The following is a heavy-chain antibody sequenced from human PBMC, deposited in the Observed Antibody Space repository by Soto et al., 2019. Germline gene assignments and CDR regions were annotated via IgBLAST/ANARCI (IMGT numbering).Heavy chain of an antibody. CDR2: TSYDGSNT. J-gene: IGHJ6*02. V-gene: IGHV3-30*18. D-gene: IGHD3-3*01. Sequence: QGQLVESGGGVVQPGTSLRLSCAASGFIFSRHGMHWVRQAPGKGLEWVAFTSYDGSNTYYADSVKGRFTISRDNPKNTLFLQMYSLRPNDTALYFCAKDRGSYDIWSGTQRYYAMDVWGQGATVTVSS. CDR1: GFIFSRHG. CDR3: AKDRGSYDIWSGTQRYYAMDV.